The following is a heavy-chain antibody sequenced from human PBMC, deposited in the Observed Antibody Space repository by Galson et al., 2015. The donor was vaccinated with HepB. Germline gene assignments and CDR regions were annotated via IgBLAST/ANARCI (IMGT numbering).Heavy chain of an antibody. CDR1: GDSVSSNSAA. D-gene: IGHD6-13*01. CDR2: TYYRSKWYN. V-gene: IGHV6-1*01. Sequence: CAISGDSVSSNSAAWNWIRQSPSRGLGWLGRTYYRSKWYNDYAVSVKSRITINPDTSKNQFSLQLNSVTPEDTAVYYCARGATAAATRDYYYYMDVWGKGTTVTVSS. CDR3: ARGATAAATRDYYYYMDV. J-gene: IGHJ6*03.